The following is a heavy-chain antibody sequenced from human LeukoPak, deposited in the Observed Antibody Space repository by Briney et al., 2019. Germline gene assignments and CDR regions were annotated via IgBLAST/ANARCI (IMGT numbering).Heavy chain of an antibody. CDR3: ARGMIAPGYYYYMDV. CDR2: IIPIFGTA. V-gene: IGHV1-69*13. Sequence: SVTVSCKASGGTFSSYAISWVRQAPGQGLEWMGGIIPIFGTANYAQKFQGRVTITADESTSTAYMELSSLRSEDTAVYYCARGMIAPGYYYYMDVWGKGTTVTISS. CDR1: GGTFSSYA. D-gene: IGHD3-22*01. J-gene: IGHJ6*03.